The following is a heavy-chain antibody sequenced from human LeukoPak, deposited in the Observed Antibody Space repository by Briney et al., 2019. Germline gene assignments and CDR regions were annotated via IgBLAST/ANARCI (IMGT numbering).Heavy chain of an antibody. J-gene: IGHJ4*02. CDR3: AKDGNYDFWSVNSWDY. V-gene: IGHV3-23*01. CDR2: ISGSGGST. Sequence: GGSLRLSCAASGFTFSSYAMSWVRQAPGKGLEWVSAISGSGGSTYYADSVKGRSTISRDNSKNTLYLQMNSLRAEDTAVYYCAKDGNYDFWSVNSWDYWGRGTLVTVSS. CDR1: GFTFSSYA. D-gene: IGHD3-3*01.